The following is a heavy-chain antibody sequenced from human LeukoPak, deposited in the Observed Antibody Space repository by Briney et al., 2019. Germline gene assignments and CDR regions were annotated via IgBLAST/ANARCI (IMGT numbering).Heavy chain of an antibody. CDR2: IRYDGSNK. Sequence: GGSLRLSCAASGFTFSSYGMHWVRQAPGKGLEWVAFIRYDGSNKYYADSVKGRFTISRDNSKNTLYLQMNSLRAEDTAVYYCVWGYSGSFGAAFDIWGQGTMVTVSS. CDR1: GFTFSSYG. CDR3: VWGYSGSFGAAFDI. J-gene: IGHJ3*02. D-gene: IGHD6-13*01. V-gene: IGHV3-30*02.